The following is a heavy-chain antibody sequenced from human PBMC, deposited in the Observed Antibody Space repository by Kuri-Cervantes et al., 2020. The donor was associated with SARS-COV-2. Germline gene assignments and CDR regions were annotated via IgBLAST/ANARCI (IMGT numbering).Heavy chain of an antibody. D-gene: IGHD1-7*01. Sequence: SVKVSCKASGGTFSSYAISWVRQAPGQGREWMGRIIPILGIANYAQKFQGRVTITADKSTSTAYMELSSLRSEDTAVYYCARGLELRSGYFDYWGQGTLVTVSS. CDR1: GGTFSSYA. CDR3: ARGLELRSGYFDY. CDR2: IIPILGIA. J-gene: IGHJ4*02. V-gene: IGHV1-69*04.